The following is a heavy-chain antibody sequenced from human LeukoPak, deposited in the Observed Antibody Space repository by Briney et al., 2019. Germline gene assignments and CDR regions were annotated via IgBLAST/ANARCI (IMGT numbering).Heavy chain of an antibody. CDR1: GDSVSSYTAA. J-gene: IGHJ4*02. CDR2: TYYRSKWYS. V-gene: IGHV6-1*01. Sequence: SQTLSLTFAISGDSVSSYTAAWNWIRQSPSRGLEWLGSTYYRSKWYSEYPPSVKSRITINPDTSKNQFSLQLNSMTPEDTAVYYCSRDISGRLGYWGQGTLVTVSS. CDR3: SRDISGRLGY. D-gene: IGHD1-26*01.